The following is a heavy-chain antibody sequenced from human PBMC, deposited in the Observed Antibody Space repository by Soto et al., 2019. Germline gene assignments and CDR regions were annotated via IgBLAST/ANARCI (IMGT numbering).Heavy chain of an antibody. Sequence: ASVKVSCKASGGTFSSYTISWVRQAPGQGLEWMGRIIPILGIANYAQKFQGRVTITADKSTSTAYMELSSLRSEDTAVYYCAREIMITFGGVIGPAYVMDVWGQGTTVTVSS. V-gene: IGHV1-69*04. CDR2: IIPILGIA. J-gene: IGHJ6*02. CDR1: GGTFSSYT. CDR3: AREIMITFGGVIGPAYVMDV. D-gene: IGHD3-16*02.